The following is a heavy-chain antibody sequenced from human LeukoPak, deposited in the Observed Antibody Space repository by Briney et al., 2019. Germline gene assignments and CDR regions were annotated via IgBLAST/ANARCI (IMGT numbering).Heavy chain of an antibody. CDR3: TRVNNRYSDF. CDR2: IRQDGVEK. J-gene: IGHJ4*02. Sequence: PGGSLRLSCAASGFTFSNFWMTWVRQAPGKGLEWVAHIRQDGVEKYYVDSVRGRFTISRDNAKNSMNLQMNGLRVEDTAVHYCTRVNNRYSDFWSQGSLVIVSS. V-gene: IGHV3-7*03. D-gene: IGHD2-15*01. CDR1: GFTFSNFW.